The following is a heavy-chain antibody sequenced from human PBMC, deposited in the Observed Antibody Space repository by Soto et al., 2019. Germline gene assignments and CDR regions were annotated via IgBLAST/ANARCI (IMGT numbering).Heavy chain of an antibody. CDR3: ARSRDGYKWRYYFDY. CDR1: GGTFSSYA. Sequence: QVQLVQSGAEVKKPGSSVKVSCKASGGTFSSYAISWVRQAPGQGLEWMGGIIPIFGTANYQQKFQGRVTIXADXSXNTAYMELSSLRSEDTAVYYCARSRDGYKWRYYFDYWGQGTLVTVSS. V-gene: IGHV1-69*12. D-gene: IGHD5-12*01. CDR2: IIPIFGTA. J-gene: IGHJ4*02.